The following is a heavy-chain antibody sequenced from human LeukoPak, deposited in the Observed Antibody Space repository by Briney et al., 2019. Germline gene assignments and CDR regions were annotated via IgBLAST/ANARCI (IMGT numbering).Heavy chain of an antibody. V-gene: IGHV1-69*13. CDR3: ARDPKRDTGYCYYYMDV. CDR2: IIPIFGTA. CDR1: GGTFSSYA. J-gene: IGHJ6*03. D-gene: IGHD5-18*01. Sequence: EASVKVSCKASGGTFSSYAISWVRQAPGQGLEWMGGIIPIFGTANYAQKFQGRVTITADESTSTAYMELSSLRSEDTAVYYCARDPKRDTGYCYYYMDVWGKGTTVTVSS.